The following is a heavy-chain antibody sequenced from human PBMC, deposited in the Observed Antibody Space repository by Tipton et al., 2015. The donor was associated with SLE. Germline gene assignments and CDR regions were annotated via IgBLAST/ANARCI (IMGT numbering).Heavy chain of an antibody. Sequence: TLSLTCTVSGASIKSGSYFWTWIRQPAGKGLEWIGRMFSSGDTNYNPSLKSRLTMSVDTSKNQFSLKLSSVTAADTAVYYCARTEVGGYSHDAFDLWGHGTMVTVSS. V-gene: IGHV4-61*02. CDR2: MFSSGDT. CDR1: GASIKSGSYF. D-gene: IGHD6-25*01. CDR3: ARTEVGGYSHDAFDL. J-gene: IGHJ3*01.